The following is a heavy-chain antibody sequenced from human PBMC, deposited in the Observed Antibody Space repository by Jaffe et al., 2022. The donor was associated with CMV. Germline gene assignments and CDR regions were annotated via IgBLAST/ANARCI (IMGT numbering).Heavy chain of an antibody. Sequence: EVQLVESGGGLVQPGGSLRLSCAASGFTFSSYWMSWVRQAPGKGLEWVANIKQDGSEKYYVDSVKGRFTISRDNAKNSLYLQMNSLRAEDTAVYYCARDAVDGDYDYVWGSYRPPYYMDVWGKGTTVTVSS. D-gene: IGHD3-16*02. V-gene: IGHV3-7*03. CDR3: ARDAVDGDYDYVWGSYRPPYYMDV. CDR2: IKQDGSEK. J-gene: IGHJ6*03. CDR1: GFTFSSYW.